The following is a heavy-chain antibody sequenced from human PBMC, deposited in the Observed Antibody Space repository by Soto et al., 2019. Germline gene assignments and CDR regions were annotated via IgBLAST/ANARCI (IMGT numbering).Heavy chain of an antibody. Sequence: ASVKVSCKASGYTFTGYYMHWVRQAPGQGLEWMGWINPNSGGTNYAQKFQGWVTMTRDTSISTAYMELSRLRSDDTAVYYCARVPTMVRGGIHTYYYGMDVWGQGTTVTVSS. V-gene: IGHV1-2*04. D-gene: IGHD3-10*01. CDR2: INPNSGGT. CDR1: GYTFTGYY. J-gene: IGHJ6*02. CDR3: ARVPTMVRGGIHTYYYGMDV.